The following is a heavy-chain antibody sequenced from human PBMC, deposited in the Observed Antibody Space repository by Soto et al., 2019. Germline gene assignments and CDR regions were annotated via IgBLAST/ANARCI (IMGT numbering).Heavy chain of an antibody. V-gene: IGHV3-64D*06. J-gene: IGHJ4*01. CDR1: GFIFSEST. D-gene: IGHD3-3*01. Sequence: PGGSLRLSCSASGFIFSESTIYWVRQVPGKGLEAISAVSTSGRSTYYADSVKDRFTISRDNSKNTLFLQMGSLRPEDTAIYYCVKQVHVLDGVAFDYWGHLTQVTVSS. CDR2: VSTSGRST. CDR3: VKQVHVLDGVAFDY.